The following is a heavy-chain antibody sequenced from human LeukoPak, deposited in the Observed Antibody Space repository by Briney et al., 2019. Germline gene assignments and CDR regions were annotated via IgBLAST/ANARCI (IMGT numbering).Heavy chain of an antibody. V-gene: IGHV3-21*01. CDR3: ASVPLDYDSSGYHN. Sequence: GGPLTLSCAASGFTFSSYRMNWARQAPGTGLACVSSISISSSYIYYADSDKGLFTISRDNPQHSLDQKINSLRAEDTAVYYCASVPLDYDSSGYHNWGQGTLVTVSS. CDR2: ISISSSYI. J-gene: IGHJ4*02. D-gene: IGHD3-22*01. CDR1: GFTFSSYR.